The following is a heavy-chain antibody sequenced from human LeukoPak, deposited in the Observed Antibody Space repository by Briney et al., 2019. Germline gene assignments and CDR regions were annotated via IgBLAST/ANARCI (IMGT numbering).Heavy chain of an antibody. J-gene: IGHJ4*02. CDR3: ARDAYIAAAGTFYFDY. CDR2: IKQDGSEK. CDR1: GFTFSSYW. V-gene: IGHV3-7*01. D-gene: IGHD6-13*01. Sequence: GGSLRLSCAASGFTFSSYWMSWVRRAPGKGLEWVANIKQDGSEKYYVDSVKGRFTISRDNAKNSLYLQMNSLRAEDTAVYYCARDAYIAAAGTFYFDYWGQGTLVTASS.